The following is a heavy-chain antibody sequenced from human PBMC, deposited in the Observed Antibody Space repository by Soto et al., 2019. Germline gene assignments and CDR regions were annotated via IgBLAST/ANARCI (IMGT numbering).Heavy chain of an antibody. CDR3: ARSRTHYYDSSGWNWFDP. CDR1: GDTFNNYA. V-gene: IGHV1-69*12. CDR2: LIPVFGTA. Sequence: QVHLVQSGGEVKKPGSSVKVSCKTSGDTFNNYAINWVRQAPGQGLEWMGGLIPVFGTANYAQKFQGRVTITADESTDTAYMELSSLRPEDTAVYYCARSRTHYYDSSGWNWFDPWGQGTLVTVSS. J-gene: IGHJ5*02. D-gene: IGHD3-22*01.